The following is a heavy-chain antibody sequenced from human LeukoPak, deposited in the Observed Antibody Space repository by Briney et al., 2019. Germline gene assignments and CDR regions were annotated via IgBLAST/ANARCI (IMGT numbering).Heavy chain of an antibody. J-gene: IGHJ4*02. CDR3: ARGPYSSGWYGVDY. D-gene: IGHD6-19*01. V-gene: IGHV4-4*07. CDR2: IYNSENT. CDR1: GGSISGYY. Sequence: PSETLSLTCTVSGGSISGYYWSWIRQPAGKGLEWIGRIYNSENTNYNPSLKSRVTMSVDTSKNQFSLKLSSVTAADTAVYYCARGPYSSGWYGVDYWGQGTLVTVSS.